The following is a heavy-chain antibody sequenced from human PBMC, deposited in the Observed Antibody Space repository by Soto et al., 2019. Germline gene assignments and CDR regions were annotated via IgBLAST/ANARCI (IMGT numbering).Heavy chain of an antibody. D-gene: IGHD3-9*01. J-gene: IGHJ4*02. CDR3: ARSGDILTGPYYFDY. CDR2: IYYSGST. CDR1: GGSISSSSYY. V-gene: IGHV4-39*01. Sequence: SETLSLTCTVSGGSISSSSYYWGWIRQPPGKGLEWIGSIYYSGSTYYNPSLKSRVTISVDTSKNQFSLKLSSVTAADTAVYYCARSGDILTGPYYFDYWGQGTLVTVSS.